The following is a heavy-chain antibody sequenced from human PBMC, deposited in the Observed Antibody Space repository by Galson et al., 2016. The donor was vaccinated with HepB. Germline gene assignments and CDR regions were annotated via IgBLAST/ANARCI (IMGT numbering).Heavy chain of an antibody. J-gene: IGHJ4*02. Sequence: CAISGDSVSSNSVAWNWIRQSPSRGLEWLGRTYYRSKWYNDYAVSVKSRITINPDTSKNQFSLQLNSVTLEDTAVYYCARAVIQGTAMGLDYWGQGTLVTVSS. CDR1: GDSVSSNSVA. D-gene: IGHD5-18*01. CDR3: ARAVIQGTAMGLDY. CDR2: TYYRSKWYN. V-gene: IGHV6-1*01.